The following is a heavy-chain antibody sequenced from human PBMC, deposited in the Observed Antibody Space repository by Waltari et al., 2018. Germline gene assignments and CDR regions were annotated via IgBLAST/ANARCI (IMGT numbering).Heavy chain of an antibody. Sequence: EVQLVESGGGLVKPGGSLRLSCAASGFTFSSYSMNWVRQAPGKGLEWVSSISSSSSYIYYADSVKGRFTISRDNAKNSLYLQMNSLRAEDTAVYYCARDGGGSHYYYYMDVWGKGTTVTISS. J-gene: IGHJ6*03. V-gene: IGHV3-21*01. CDR2: ISSSSSYI. D-gene: IGHD1-26*01. CDR3: ARDGGGSHYYYYMDV. CDR1: GFTFSSYS.